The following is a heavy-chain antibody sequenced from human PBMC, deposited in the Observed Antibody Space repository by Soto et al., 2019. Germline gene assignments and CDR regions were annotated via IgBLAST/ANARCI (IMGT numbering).Heavy chain of an antibody. V-gene: IGHV3-11*06. D-gene: IGHD2-15*01. CDR2: ITSSSSYT. Sequence: GGSLRLSCAASGFTFSDYYMSWIRQAPGKGLEWVSYITSSSSYTNYADSVKGRFTISRDNAKNSLYLQMNSLRAEDTAVYYCARDAGYCSGGSCSSSYYYGMDVWGQGTTVTVSS. CDR1: GFTFSDYY. J-gene: IGHJ6*02. CDR3: ARDAGYCSGGSCSSSYYYGMDV.